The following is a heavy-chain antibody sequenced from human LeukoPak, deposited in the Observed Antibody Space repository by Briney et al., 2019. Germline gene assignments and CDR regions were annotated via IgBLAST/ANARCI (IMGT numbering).Heavy chain of an antibody. D-gene: IGHD5-12*01. V-gene: IGHV3-30-3*01. CDR2: TSYDESNK. J-gene: IGHJ4*02. CDR3: APPRPRRGPAFDY. CDR1: GFTFSSYV. Sequence: GGSLRLSCAASGFTFSSYVMHWVRQAPGKGLEWVAVTSYDESNKYYVDSVKGRFTISRDNSKNTLYLQMNSLRAEDTAVYYCAPPRPRRGPAFDYWGQGTLVTVSS.